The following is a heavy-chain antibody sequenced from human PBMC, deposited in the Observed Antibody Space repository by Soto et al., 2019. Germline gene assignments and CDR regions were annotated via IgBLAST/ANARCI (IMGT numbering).Heavy chain of an antibody. J-gene: IGHJ4*02. V-gene: IGHV4-59*01. CDR2: VYYTGST. D-gene: IGHD1-26*01. Sequence: SETLSLTCTVSGGSISRYYWSWIRQSPGMGLEMIGYVYYTGSTIYNPSLKSRVTISVDTSNNQFSLKLTSVTAADTAVYYCARMPYNGSNPPFDYWGRGILVTVSS. CDR1: GGSISRYY. CDR3: ARMPYNGSNPPFDY.